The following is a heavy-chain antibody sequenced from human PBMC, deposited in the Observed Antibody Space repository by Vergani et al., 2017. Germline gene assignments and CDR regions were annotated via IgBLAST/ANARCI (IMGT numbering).Heavy chain of an antibody. D-gene: IGHD3-10*01. Sequence: QVQLQQWGAGLLKPSETLSLTCAVYGGSFSGYYWSWIRQPPGKGLEWIGEINHSGSTNYNPPLKSRVTISVDTSKNQFSLKLSSVTAADTAVYYCARKGWGVYAFDIWGQGTMVTVSS. V-gene: IGHV4-34*01. J-gene: IGHJ3*02. CDR3: ARKGWGVYAFDI. CDR2: INHSGST. CDR1: GGSFSGYY.